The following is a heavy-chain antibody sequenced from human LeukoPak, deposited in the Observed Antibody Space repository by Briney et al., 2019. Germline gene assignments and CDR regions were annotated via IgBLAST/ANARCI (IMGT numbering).Heavy chain of an antibody. CDR1: GFTFRSYW. CDR2: IASDGSST. J-gene: IGHJ4*02. CDR3: ARGRPHGNDY. V-gene: IGHV3-74*01. Sequence: GGSLRLSCAAPGFTFRSYWMNWVRHAPGKGLLWVSRIASDGSSTTYADSVKGRFSISRDNAKNTLYLQMNSLRVEDTAVYYCARGRPHGNDYWGQGTLVTVSS. D-gene: IGHD4-23*01.